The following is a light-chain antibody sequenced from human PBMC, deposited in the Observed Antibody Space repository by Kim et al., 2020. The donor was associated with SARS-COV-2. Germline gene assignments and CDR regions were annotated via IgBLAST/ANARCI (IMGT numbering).Light chain of an antibody. J-gene: IGKJ2*01. CDR2: AAS. CDR3: QQNYSTPPT. V-gene: IGKV1-39*01. Sequence: DIQMTQSPSSLSASVGDRVTITCRASQSISSYLNWYQQKPGKAPKILIYAASSLQRGVPSRFSGSGSGTDFTLTISSLQPEDFATYYCQQNYSTPPTFGQGTKLEI. CDR1: QSISSY.